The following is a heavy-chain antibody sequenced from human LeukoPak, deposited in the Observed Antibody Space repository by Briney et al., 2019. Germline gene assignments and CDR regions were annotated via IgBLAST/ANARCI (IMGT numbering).Heavy chain of an antibody. V-gene: IGHV3-74*01. CDR1: GFTFSSYW. CDR2: INSDGSST. J-gene: IGHJ4*02. CDR3: ARGVVGATTPFDY. Sequence: GGSLRLSCAVSGFTFSSYWMHWVRQAPGKGLMWVSRINSDGSSTAYADSVEGRFTISRDNAENTLYLQLNSLRAEDTAVYYCARGVVGATTPFDYWGQGTLVTVSS. D-gene: IGHD1-26*01.